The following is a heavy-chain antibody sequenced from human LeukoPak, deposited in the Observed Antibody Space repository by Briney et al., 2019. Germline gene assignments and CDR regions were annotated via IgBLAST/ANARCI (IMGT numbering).Heavy chain of an antibody. CDR3: ARGRFGVIWSGYYIMDV. D-gene: IGHD3-3*01. J-gene: IGHJ6*04. CDR1: GYTFTSYD. Sequence: ASVKVSCKASGYTFTSYDINWVRQATGQGLEWMGWMNPNSGNTGYAQKFQGRVTMTRNTSISTAYMELSSLRSEDTAVYYCARGRFGVIWSGYYIMDVWGKGTTVTVSS. V-gene: IGHV1-8*01. CDR2: MNPNSGNT.